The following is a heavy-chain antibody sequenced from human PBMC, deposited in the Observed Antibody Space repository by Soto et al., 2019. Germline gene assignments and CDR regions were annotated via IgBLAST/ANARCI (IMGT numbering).Heavy chain of an antibody. D-gene: IGHD3-16*01. Sequence: ASVKVSCKASGGTFSTFGISWVRQAPGQGFEWMGGIIPFFGTAKYSQKFEDRITITADESTNTVYMDLRSLTSEDTAIYYCARTAPMDAGDKYYYDFWGQGALVTVSS. V-gene: IGHV1-69*13. CDR3: ARTAPMDAGDKYYYDF. CDR1: GGTFSTFG. CDR2: IIPFFGTA. J-gene: IGHJ4*02.